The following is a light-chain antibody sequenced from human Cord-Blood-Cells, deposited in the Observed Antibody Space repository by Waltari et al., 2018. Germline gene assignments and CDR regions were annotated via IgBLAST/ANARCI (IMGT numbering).Light chain of an antibody. J-gene: IGLJ2*01. CDR3: QVWDSSSDHVV. CDR1: NFGRKS. V-gene: IGLV3-21*03. Sequence: SYVLTQPPLVSVAPAKTARFTWGGYNFGRKSAHSYQQKPGQAPVLVVYDDSDRPSGIPERFSGSNSGNTATLTISRVEAGDEADYYCQVWDSSSDHVVFGGGTKLTVL. CDR2: DDS.